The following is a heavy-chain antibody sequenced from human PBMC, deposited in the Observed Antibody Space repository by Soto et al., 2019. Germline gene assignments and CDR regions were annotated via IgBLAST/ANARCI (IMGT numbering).Heavy chain of an antibody. V-gene: IGHV1-2*02. CDR2: INPKFGDT. J-gene: IGHJ6*02. CDR3: ARNMDYYYGPGSGNGHGF. Sequence: QVQLVQSGAEVKEPGDSVRVSCEASGYSFTAYYIHWVRQAPGQGLEWMGWINPKFGDTTYAQDFQGSVSMTRDMSMSTVYMDLSRLTSDDPAIYYCARNMDYYYGPGSGNGHGFWGQGTTVTVFS. D-gene: IGHD3-10*01. CDR1: GYSFTAYY.